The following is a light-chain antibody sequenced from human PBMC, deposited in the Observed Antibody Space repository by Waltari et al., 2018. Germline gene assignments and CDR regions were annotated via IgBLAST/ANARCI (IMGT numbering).Light chain of an antibody. CDR3: SSYTSSSLYV. J-gene: IGLJ1*01. V-gene: IGLV2-14*03. CDR1: SSDVGGYNY. CDR2: DVS. Sequence: QSALTQPASVSGSPGQSITISCTGTSSDVGGYNYASWYQQHPGKAPKLMIYDVSNRPSGVSNRFSGSKSGNTASLIISGLQAEDEADYYCSSYTSSSLYVFGRGTKVTVL.